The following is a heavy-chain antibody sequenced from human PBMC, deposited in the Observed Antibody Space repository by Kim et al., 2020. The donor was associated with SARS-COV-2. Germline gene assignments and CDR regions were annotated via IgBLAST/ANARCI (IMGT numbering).Heavy chain of an antibody. CDR3: ARILVDTAMVSWFDP. J-gene: IGHJ5*02. CDR1: GGSISSYY. CDR2: IYYSGST. Sequence: SETLSLTCTVSGGSISSYYWSWIRQPPGKGLEWIGYIYYSGSTNYNPSLKSRVTISVDTSKNQFSLKLSSVTAADTAVYYCARILVDTAMVSWFDPWGQGTLVTVSS. V-gene: IGHV4-59*13. D-gene: IGHD5-18*01.